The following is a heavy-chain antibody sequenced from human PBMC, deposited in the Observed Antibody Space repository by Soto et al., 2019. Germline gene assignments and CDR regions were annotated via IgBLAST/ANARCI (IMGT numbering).Heavy chain of an antibody. D-gene: IGHD6-13*01. CDR3: ATGGKFGIAAAGTFDY. V-gene: IGHV3-23*01. J-gene: IGHJ4*02. Sequence: PGGSLRLSCAASGFTFSSYAMSWVRQAPGKGLEWVSAISASGFSTDYADSVTGRFTISRDNYKNTLYLQMSGLRAEYTAVYYCATGGKFGIAAAGTFDYWGQGFLVSVSA. CDR1: GFTFSSYA. CDR2: ISASGFST.